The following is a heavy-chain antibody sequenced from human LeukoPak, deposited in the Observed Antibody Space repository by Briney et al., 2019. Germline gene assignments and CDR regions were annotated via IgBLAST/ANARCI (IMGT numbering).Heavy chain of an antibody. Sequence: PGGSLRLSCAASGFTFSSYAMHWVRQAPGKGLEWVAVISYDGSNKYYADSVKGRFTISRDNSKNTLYLQMNSLRAEDTAVYYCAKDRFDYVGYYGMDVWGQGTTVTVSS. J-gene: IGHJ6*02. D-gene: IGHD4-17*01. CDR1: GFTFSSYA. V-gene: IGHV3-30*04. CDR2: ISYDGSNK. CDR3: AKDRFDYVGYYGMDV.